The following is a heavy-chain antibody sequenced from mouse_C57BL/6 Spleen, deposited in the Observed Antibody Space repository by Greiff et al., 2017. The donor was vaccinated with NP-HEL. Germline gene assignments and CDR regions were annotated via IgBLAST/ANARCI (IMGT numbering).Heavy chain of an antibody. Sequence: VQLQQPGAELVRPGSSVKLSCKASGYTFTSYWMDWVKQRPGQGLEWIGNIYPSDSETHYNQKFKDKATLTVDKSSSTAYMQLSSLTSEDSAVYYCARDSSGYPDYWGQGTTLTVSS. J-gene: IGHJ2*01. CDR3: ARDSSGYPDY. CDR1: GYTFTSYW. V-gene: IGHV1-61*01. D-gene: IGHD3-2*02. CDR2: IYPSDSET.